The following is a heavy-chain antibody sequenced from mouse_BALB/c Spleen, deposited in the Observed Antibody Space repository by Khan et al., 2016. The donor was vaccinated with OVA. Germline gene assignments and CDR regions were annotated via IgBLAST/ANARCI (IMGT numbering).Heavy chain of an antibody. V-gene: IGHV1S81*02. CDR3: ARSTMITTEFAY. CDR1: GYTFTNYW. CDR2: INPSNGRT. J-gene: IGHJ3*01. Sequence: QVQLQQPGAELVKPGASVKLSCKASGYTFTNYWMLWVRQRPGQGLEWIGEINPSNGRTNYNEKFQSKATLTVVKSSSTAYMQLSSLTYEDSAVYYCARSTMITTEFAYWGQGTLVTVSA. D-gene: IGHD2-4*01.